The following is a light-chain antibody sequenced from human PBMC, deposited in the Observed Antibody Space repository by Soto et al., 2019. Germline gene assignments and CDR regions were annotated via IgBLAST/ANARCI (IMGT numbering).Light chain of an antibody. J-gene: IGKJ1*01. CDR1: LSVTSNF. CDR2: DAS. Sequence: EIVLTQSPGTLSLSPGERATLSCRASLSVTSNFIAWYQQKPGQAPRLLLYDASNRATGIPDRFSGSGSGTDFSLTLSRLEPEYFAVYYCQQYGSSVCTFGRGTQVEIK. CDR3: QQYGSSVCT. V-gene: IGKV3-20*01.